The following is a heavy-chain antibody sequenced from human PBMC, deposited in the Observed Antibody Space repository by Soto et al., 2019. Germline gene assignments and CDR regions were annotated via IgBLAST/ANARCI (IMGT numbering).Heavy chain of an antibody. Sequence: QVQLQQWGAGLLKPSETLSLTCAVYDESFSGYYWSWIRQPPGKGLEWIGEIFHGGSTDYSPSLKSRVTISVDTSKNQFSRELSSVTAADTAVYYCARPHYDSNTFYSFFDYWGQGTLVTVSS. CDR1: DESFSGYY. D-gene: IGHD3-22*01. CDR3: ARPHYDSNTFYSFFDY. J-gene: IGHJ4*02. CDR2: IFHGGST. V-gene: IGHV4-34*12.